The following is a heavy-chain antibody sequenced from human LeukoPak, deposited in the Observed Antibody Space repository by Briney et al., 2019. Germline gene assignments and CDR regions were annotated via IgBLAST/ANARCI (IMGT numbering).Heavy chain of an antibody. CDR2: ISGSGGST. CDR3: ASYDSSGYYHYFDY. Sequence: PGGSLRLSCAASGFTFRRYAMSWVRQAPGEALEWGSAISGSGGSTYYADSVKGRFTISRDNSKNTLYLQMNSLRAEDTAVYYCASYDSSGYYHYFDYWGQGTLVTVSS. V-gene: IGHV3-23*01. CDR1: GFTFRRYA. J-gene: IGHJ4*02. D-gene: IGHD3-22*01.